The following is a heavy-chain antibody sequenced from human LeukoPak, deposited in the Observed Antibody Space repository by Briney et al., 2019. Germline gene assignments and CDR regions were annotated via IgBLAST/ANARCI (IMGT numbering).Heavy chain of an antibody. CDR2: ISYDGSNK. V-gene: IGHV3-30-3*01. CDR1: GFTFSSYA. J-gene: IGHJ4*02. Sequence: GRSLRLSCAASGFTFSSYAMHWVRQAPGKGLEWVAVISYDGSNKYYADSVKGRFTISRDNSKNTLYLQMNSLRAEDTAVYYCARDLDYWGQGTLVTVSS. CDR3: ARDLDY.